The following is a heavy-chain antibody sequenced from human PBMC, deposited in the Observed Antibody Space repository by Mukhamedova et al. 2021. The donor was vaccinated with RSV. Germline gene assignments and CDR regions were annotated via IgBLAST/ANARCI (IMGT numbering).Heavy chain of an antibody. J-gene: IGHJ3*02. Sequence: FTSSGISWVRQAPGQGLEWMGWISTYNADTNYAQKLQGRVTMTTDSSTSPVYMELRSLRSDDTAVYYCARDRTFGDFDIWGQGT. CDR2: ISTYNADT. CDR1: FTSSG. CDR3: ARDRTFGDFDI. V-gene: IGHV1-18*01. D-gene: IGHD4-17*01.